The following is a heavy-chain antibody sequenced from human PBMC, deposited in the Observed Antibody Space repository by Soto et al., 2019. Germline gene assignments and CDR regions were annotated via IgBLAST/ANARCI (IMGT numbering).Heavy chain of an antibody. D-gene: IGHD6-13*01. CDR2: IYYSGST. Sequence: TSETLSLTCTVSGGSVSSGSYYWIWIRQPPGKGLEWIGYIYYSGSTNYNPSLKSRVTISVDTSKNQFSLKLSSVTAADTAVYYCARDDDSSSWSNWFDPWGQGTLVTVSS. CDR3: ARDDDSSSWSNWFDP. J-gene: IGHJ5*02. CDR1: GGSVSSGSYY. V-gene: IGHV4-61*01.